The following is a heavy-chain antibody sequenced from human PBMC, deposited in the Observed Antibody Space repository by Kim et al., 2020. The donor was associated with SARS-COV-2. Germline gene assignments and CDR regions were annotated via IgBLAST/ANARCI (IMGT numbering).Heavy chain of an antibody. CDR3: ARGDSALWFGDLGEYFQH. D-gene: IGHD3-10*01. V-gene: IGHV1-46*01. J-gene: IGHJ1*01. Sequence: ASVKVSCKASGYTFTSYYMHWVRQAPGQGLEWMGIINPSGGSTSYAQKFQGRVTMTRDTSTSTVYMELSSLRSEDTAVYYCARGDSALWFGDLGEYFQHWGQGTLVTVSS. CDR2: INPSGGST. CDR1: GYTFTSYY.